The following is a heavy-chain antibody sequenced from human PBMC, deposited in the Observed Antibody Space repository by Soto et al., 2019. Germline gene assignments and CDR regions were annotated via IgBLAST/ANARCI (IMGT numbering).Heavy chain of an antibody. D-gene: IGHD3-22*01. V-gene: IGHV1-69*13. CDR3: ARFAGSSGYVDY. Sequence: SVQVSCKASGGTFSSYAISWVRQAPGQGLEWMGGIIPMFATPSYARKFQGRVTITADESTSTVYMELSSLRSEDSAIYYCARFAGSSGYVDYWGQGSLVTVSS. CDR1: GGTFSSYA. J-gene: IGHJ4*02. CDR2: IIPMFATP.